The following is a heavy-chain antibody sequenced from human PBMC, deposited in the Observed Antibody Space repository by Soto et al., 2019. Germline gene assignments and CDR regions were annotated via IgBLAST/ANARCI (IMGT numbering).Heavy chain of an antibody. CDR1: GYTFTTYA. Sequence: ASVKVSCKASGYTFTTYAMHWVRQAPGQRLEWMGWINAGNGNTKYSQKFQGRVTITRDTSASTAYMELSSLRSEDTAVYYCARGPGGPDGPGDYLGKGTLVTVSS. D-gene: IGHD2-15*01. V-gene: IGHV1-3*01. J-gene: IGHJ4*02. CDR3: ARGPGGPDGPGDY. CDR2: INAGNGNT.